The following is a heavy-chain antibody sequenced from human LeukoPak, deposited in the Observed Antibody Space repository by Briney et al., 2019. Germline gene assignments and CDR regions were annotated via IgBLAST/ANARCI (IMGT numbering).Heavy chain of an antibody. CDR3: ARQWLVRDWYFDL. Sequence: ALVKVSCKASGYTFTGYYMHWVRQAPGQGLEWMGWINPNSGGTDYAQKFQGRVTMTRDTSISTAYMELSRLRSDDTAVYYCARQWLVRDWYFDLWGRHPGHCLL. D-gene: IGHD6-19*01. J-gene: IGHJ2*01. CDR2: INPNSGGT. CDR1: GYTFTGYY. V-gene: IGHV1-2*02.